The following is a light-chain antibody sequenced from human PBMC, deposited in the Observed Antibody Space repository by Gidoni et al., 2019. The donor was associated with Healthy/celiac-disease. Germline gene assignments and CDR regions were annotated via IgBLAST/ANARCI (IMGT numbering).Light chain of an antibody. J-gene: IGKJ3*01. V-gene: IGKV3-20*01. CDR1: QSVSSSY. CDR2: GAS. CDR3: QQYGSSPT. Sequence: IVLTQSPATLSLSPGERATRSCRASQSVSSSYLAWYQQKPGQAPRLLIYGASSRATGIPDRFSGSGSGTDFTLTISRLEPEDFAVYYCQQYGSSPTFGPGTKVDIK.